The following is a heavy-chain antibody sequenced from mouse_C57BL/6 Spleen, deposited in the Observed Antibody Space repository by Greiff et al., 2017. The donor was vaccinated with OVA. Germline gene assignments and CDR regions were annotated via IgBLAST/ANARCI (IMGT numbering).Heavy chain of an antibody. CDR1: GYTFTDYY. D-gene: IGHD1-1*01. CDR2: IYPGSGNT. J-gene: IGHJ4*01. CDR3: ARDYYGDY. V-gene: IGHV1-76*01. Sequence: VQLQQSGAELVRPGASVKLSCKASGYTFTDYYINWVKQRPGQGLEWIARIYPGSGNTYYNEKFKGKATLTAEKSSSTAYMQLSSLTSEDSAVYFCARDYYGDYWGQGTSVTVSS.